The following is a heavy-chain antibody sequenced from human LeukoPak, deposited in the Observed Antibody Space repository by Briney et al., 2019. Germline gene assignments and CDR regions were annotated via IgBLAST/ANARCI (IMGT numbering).Heavy chain of an antibody. CDR2: IYHSGST. J-gene: IGHJ4*02. D-gene: IGHD6-13*01. CDR1: GYSISSGYY. V-gene: IGHV4-38-2*01. CDR3: ATPIAYSSSWYDPSFDY. Sequence: PSETLSLTCAVSGYSISSGYYWGWIRQPPGKGLEWIGSIYHSGSTYYNPSLKSRVTISVDTSKNQFSLKLSSVTAADTAVYYCATPIAYSSSWYDPSFDYWGQGTLVTVSS.